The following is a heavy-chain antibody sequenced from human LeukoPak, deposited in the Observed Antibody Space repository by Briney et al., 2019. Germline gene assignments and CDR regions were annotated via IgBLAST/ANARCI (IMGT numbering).Heavy chain of an antibody. D-gene: IGHD2-2*01. J-gene: IGHJ4*02. CDR2: IYYSGST. V-gene: IGHV4-31*03. CDR1: GGSISSGGYY. Sequence: PSQTLSLTCTVSGGSISSGGYYWRWIRQHPGKGLEWIGYIYYSGSTYYNPSLKSRVTISVDTSKNQFSLKPSSVTAADTAVYYCASLDCSSTSCPFDYWGQGTLVTVSS. CDR3: ASLDCSSTSCPFDY.